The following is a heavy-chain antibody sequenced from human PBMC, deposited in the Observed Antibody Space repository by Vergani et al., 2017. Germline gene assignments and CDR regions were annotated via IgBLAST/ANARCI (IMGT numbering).Heavy chain of an antibody. J-gene: IGHJ5*01. CDR1: GITFWKFG. CDR2: ISWNSGAV. V-gene: IGHV3-9*01. CDR3: VRARXSGPCFMSNWFDS. D-gene: IGHD2-15*01. Sequence: EVDLVESGGGLAQPGGSLRLSCEASGITFWKFGMHWVRQGPGKGLEWVSGISWNSGAVDYADSVRGRFTISRDNAKNSLFLEMNSLRGDDTAIYYCVRARXSGPCFMSNWFDSWGQGTLVTVSS.